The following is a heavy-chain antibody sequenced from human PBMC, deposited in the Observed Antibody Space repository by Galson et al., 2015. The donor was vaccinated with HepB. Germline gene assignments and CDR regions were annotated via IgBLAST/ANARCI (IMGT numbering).Heavy chain of an antibody. CDR1: GFTFSSYG. CDR3: AKDQDSSGYYLWYFDL. J-gene: IGHJ2*01. V-gene: IGHV3-30*18. D-gene: IGHD3-22*01. Sequence: SLRLSCAASGFTFSSYGMHWVRQAPGNGLEWVAFISYDGSNKYYADSVKGRFTISRDNSKNTLYLQMNSLRAEDTAVYYCAKDQDSSGYYLWYFDLWGRGTLVTVSS. CDR2: ISYDGSNK.